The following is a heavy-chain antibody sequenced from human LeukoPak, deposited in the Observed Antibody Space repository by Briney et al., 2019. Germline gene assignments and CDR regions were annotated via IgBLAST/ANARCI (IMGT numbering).Heavy chain of an antibody. CDR3: AKSSNRKTIQLWLRWFDP. V-gene: IGHV3-23*01. D-gene: IGHD5-18*01. Sequence: PGGSLRLSCAASGFTFSSYAMSWVRQAPGKGLEWVSAISGSGGSTYYADSVKGRFTISRDNSKNTLYLQMNSLRAEDTAVYYCAKSSNRKTIQLWLRWFDPWGQGTLVTVSS. J-gene: IGHJ5*02. CDR1: GFTFSSYA. CDR2: ISGSGGST.